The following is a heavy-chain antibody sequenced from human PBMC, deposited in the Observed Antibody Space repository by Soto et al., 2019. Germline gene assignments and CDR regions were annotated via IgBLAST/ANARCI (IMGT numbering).Heavy chain of an antibody. CDR3: ASTPSVDTAMVYYYYGMDV. CDR2: IYSGGST. CDR1: GFTVSSNY. D-gene: IGHD5-18*01. V-gene: IGHV3-53*01. Sequence: GGSLRLSCAASGFTVSSNYMSWVRQAPGKGLEWVSVIYSGGSTYYADSVKGRFTISRDNSKNTLYLQMNSLRAEDTAVYYCASTPSVDTAMVYYYYGMDVWGQGTTVTVSS. J-gene: IGHJ6*02.